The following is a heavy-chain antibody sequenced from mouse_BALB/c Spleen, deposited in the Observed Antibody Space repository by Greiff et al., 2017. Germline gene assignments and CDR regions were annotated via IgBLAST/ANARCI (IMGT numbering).Heavy chain of an antibody. CDR3: ARGGYDLYFDV. D-gene: IGHD2-3*01. J-gene: IGHJ1*01. CDR1: GFTFSSYA. CDR2: ISSGGST. V-gene: IGHV5-6-5*01. Sequence: EVKLMESGGGLVKPGGSLKLSCAASGFTFSSYAMSWVRQTPEKRLEWVASISSGGSTYYPDSVKGRFTISRDNARNILYLQMSSLRSEDTAMYYCARGGYDLYFDVWGAGTTVTVSS.